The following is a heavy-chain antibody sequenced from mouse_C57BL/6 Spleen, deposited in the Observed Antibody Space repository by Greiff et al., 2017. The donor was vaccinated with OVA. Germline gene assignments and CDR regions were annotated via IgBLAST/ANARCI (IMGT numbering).Heavy chain of an antibody. Sequence: VQLQQSGPGLVQPSQSLSITCTVSGFSLTSYGVHWVRQSPGKGLEWLGVIWSGGSTDYNAAFISRLSISKDNSKSQVFFKMNSLQADDTAIYYCATIYYGYDVGGFAYWGQGTLVTVSA. V-gene: IGHV2-2*01. D-gene: IGHD2-2*01. CDR2: IWSGGST. CDR3: ATIYYGYDVGGFAY. J-gene: IGHJ3*01. CDR1: GFSLTSYG.